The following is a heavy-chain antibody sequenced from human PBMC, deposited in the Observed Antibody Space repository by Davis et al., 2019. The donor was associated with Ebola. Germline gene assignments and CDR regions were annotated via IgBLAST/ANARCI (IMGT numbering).Heavy chain of an antibody. Sequence: SETLSLSCAVYGGSFSGYYWSWIRQPPGKGLEWIGEINHSGSTNYTPSLKSRVTISVDKSKNQFSLKLSSVTAADTAVYYCARGDHDFWSGYYSNWFDPWGQGTLVTVSS. CDR3: ARGDHDFWSGYYSNWFDP. J-gene: IGHJ5*02. V-gene: IGHV4-34*01. D-gene: IGHD3-3*01. CDR1: GGSFSGYY. CDR2: INHSGST.